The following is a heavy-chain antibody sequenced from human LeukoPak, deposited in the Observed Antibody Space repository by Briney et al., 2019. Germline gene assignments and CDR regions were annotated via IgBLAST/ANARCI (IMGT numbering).Heavy chain of an antibody. D-gene: IGHD6-19*01. CDR1: GGSISTYY. V-gene: IGHV4-59*01. CDR2: IYHSGST. CDR3: ARDSSGWYRWFDP. J-gene: IGHJ5*02. Sequence: SETLSLTCTVSGGSISTYYWSWIRQPPGKGLEWIGYIYHSGSTNYNPSLKSRVTISVDTSKNQFSLKLSSVTAADTAVYYCARDSSGWYRWFDPWGQGTLVTVSS.